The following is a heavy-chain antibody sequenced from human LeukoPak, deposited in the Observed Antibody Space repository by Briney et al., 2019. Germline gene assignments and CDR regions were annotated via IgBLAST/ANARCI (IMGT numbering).Heavy chain of an antibody. J-gene: IGHJ4*02. CDR1: GFTFSTCA. Sequence: GGSLRLSCAASGFTFSTCAMSWVREAPGKGLEWGSSIIDSGGSTYYADSVEGRFTVSRDNSRNTLYLQMNSLRAEDTAVYYCAKSFRPFGSSGYYWWDFWGQGTLVTVSS. CDR3: AKSFRPFGSSGYYWWDF. D-gene: IGHD3-22*01. CDR2: IIDSGGST. V-gene: IGHV3-23*01.